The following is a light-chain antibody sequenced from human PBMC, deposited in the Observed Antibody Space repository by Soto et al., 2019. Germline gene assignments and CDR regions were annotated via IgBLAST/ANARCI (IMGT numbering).Light chain of an antibody. CDR1: SSNIGAGYD. CDR2: GNS. V-gene: IGLV1-40*01. J-gene: IGLJ3*02. CDR3: QSYYSSRSGSV. Sequence: QSVLTQPPSVSGAPGQRVTISCTGSSSNIGAGYDVHWYQQLPGTAPKLLIFGNSNRPSGVPDRFSGSKSGTSASLAITGLQAEDEADYYCQSYYSSRSGSVFGGGTKVTVL.